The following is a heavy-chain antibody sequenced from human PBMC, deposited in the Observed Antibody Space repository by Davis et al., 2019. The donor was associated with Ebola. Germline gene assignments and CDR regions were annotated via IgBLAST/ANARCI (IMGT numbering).Heavy chain of an antibody. J-gene: IGHJ4*02. CDR1: GGSISSGSYY. CDR3: ARTDILTGYPAFDY. CDR2: IYYSGSN. Sequence: SETLSLTCTVSGGSISSGSYYWSWIRQHPGKGLEWIGYIYYSGSNHYNPSLKSRLTISIDTSNNQLSLKVSSVTAADTAVYYCARTDILTGYPAFDYWGQGTLVTVSS. V-gene: IGHV4-31*03. D-gene: IGHD3-9*01.